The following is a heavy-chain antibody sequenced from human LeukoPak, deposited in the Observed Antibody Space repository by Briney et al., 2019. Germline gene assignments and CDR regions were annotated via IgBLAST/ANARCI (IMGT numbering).Heavy chain of an antibody. Sequence: ASVKVSCKASGYTFTGYYMHWVRQAPGQGLEWMGWINPNSGGTNYAQKFQGRVTMTRDTSISTAYMELSRLRSDDTAVYYCARSHTSWSSYYYYYYYMDVWGKGTTVTVSS. V-gene: IGHV1-2*02. J-gene: IGHJ6*03. CDR3: ARSHTSWSSYYYYYYYMDV. CDR2: INPNSGGT. D-gene: IGHD2-2*01. CDR1: GYTFTGYY.